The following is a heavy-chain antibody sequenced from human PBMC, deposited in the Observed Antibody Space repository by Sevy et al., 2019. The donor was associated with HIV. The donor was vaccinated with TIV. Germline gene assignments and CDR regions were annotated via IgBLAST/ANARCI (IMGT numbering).Heavy chain of an antibody. CDR2: FDPEDGET. Sequence: ASVKVSCKVSGSTLSRLSMHWVRQVPGKGLEWMASFDPEDGETFYARKFQGRVTMTEDTSTDTAYMELSSLRYEDTAVYFCATTKDYYESYGSPFDYWGQGTLVTVSS. D-gene: IGHD3-22*01. J-gene: IGHJ4*02. CDR3: ATTKDYYESYGSPFDY. CDR1: GSTLSRLS. V-gene: IGHV1-24*01.